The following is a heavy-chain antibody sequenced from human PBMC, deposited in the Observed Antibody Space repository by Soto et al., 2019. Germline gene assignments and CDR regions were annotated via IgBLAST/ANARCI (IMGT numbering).Heavy chain of an antibody. Sequence: ASVKVSCKVSGYTLTELSMHWVRQAPGKGLEWMGGFDPEDGETIYAQKFQGRVTMTEDTSTDTAYMELSSLRSEDTAVYYCATITMGGYIFDYWGQGTLVTVSS. CDR1: GYTLTELS. V-gene: IGHV1-24*01. CDR2: FDPEDGET. J-gene: IGHJ4*02. CDR3: ATITMGGYIFDY. D-gene: IGHD3-10*01.